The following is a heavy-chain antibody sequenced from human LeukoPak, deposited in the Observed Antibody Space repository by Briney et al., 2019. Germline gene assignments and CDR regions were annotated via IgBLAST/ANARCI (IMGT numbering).Heavy chain of an antibody. CDR1: GYTFTNHA. V-gene: IGHV1-3*03. Sequence: GASVKVSCKASGYTFTNHAIHWVRQAPGQRLEWMGWIDVGNYNTRYSHEFQDRVTFTRDTSANTAYMELSSLRSEDMAVYYCARDRLRNEDHLPIAAASPFDIWGQGTMVAVSS. CDR2: IDVGNYNT. D-gene: IGHD6-13*01. CDR3: ARDRLRNEDHLPIAAASPFDI. J-gene: IGHJ3*02.